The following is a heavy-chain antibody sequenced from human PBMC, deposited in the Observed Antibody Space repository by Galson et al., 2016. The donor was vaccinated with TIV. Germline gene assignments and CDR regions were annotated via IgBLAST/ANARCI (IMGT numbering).Heavy chain of an antibody. V-gene: IGHV2-5*05. Sequence: PALVKPTQTVTLTCTFSGFSLNTRGVGVAWIRQPPGKALEWLALIYYDDDIRYAPSLRSRLTVTKATSKNQVVLTMTNMDPVDTATYYCAHGKTSGRPHDAFDIWGQGTMVTVSS. CDR1: GFSLNTRGVG. J-gene: IGHJ3*02. CDR3: AHGKTSGRPHDAFDI. CDR2: IYYDDDI.